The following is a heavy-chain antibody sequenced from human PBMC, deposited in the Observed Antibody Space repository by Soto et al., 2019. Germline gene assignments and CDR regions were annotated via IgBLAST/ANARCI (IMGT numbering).Heavy chain of an antibody. CDR1: GYTFTGYY. CDR2: INPNSGGT. Sequence: QVQLVQSGAEVKKPGASVKVSCKASGYTFTGYYMHWVRQAPGQGLEWMGWINPNSGGTNYAQKFQGRVTMTRDTSISTAYMELSRLRSDDTAVYYCARAGGYCSGGSCYSLLYGQYWGQGTLVTVSS. V-gene: IGHV1-2*02. J-gene: IGHJ4*02. CDR3: ARAGGYCSGGSCYSLLYGQY. D-gene: IGHD2-15*01.